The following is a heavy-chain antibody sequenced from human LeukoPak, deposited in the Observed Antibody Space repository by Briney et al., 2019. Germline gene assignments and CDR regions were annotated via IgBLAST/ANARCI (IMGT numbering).Heavy chain of an antibody. Sequence: GGSLRLYCAASGFTFSTYSMTWVRQGAGKGLEWVSSIYPRGDSTFYADSVKGRFTISRDNSKNTLYLQMSSLRTEDTAIYYCAKDVVPDSGWDLDYWGQGTLVTVSS. CDR2: IYPRGDST. CDR3: AKDVVPDSGWDLDY. CDR1: GFTFSTYS. J-gene: IGHJ4*02. V-gene: IGHV3-23*01. D-gene: IGHD6-19*01.